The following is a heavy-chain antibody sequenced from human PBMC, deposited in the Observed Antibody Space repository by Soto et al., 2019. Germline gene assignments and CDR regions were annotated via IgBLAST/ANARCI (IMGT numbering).Heavy chain of an antibody. CDR3: ARSKYSISSFDY. V-gene: IGHV2-5*02. D-gene: IGHD6-6*01. CDR1: GFSLSTDDVG. J-gene: IGHJ4*02. CDR2: VYWDDDK. Sequence: SGPTLVNPTQTLTLTCTFSGFSLSTDDVGVGWIRQPPGKALDWLAVVYWDDDKRYSPSLKSRLTITKDTSKNQVLLTMTNMDPVDTATYFCARSKYSISSFDYWGQGALVTVSS.